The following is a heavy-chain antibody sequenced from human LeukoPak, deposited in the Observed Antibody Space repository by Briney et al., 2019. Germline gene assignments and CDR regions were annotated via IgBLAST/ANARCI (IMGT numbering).Heavy chain of an antibody. CDR2: IYYSGSA. V-gene: IGHV4-39*01. Sequence: SETLSLTCTVSGASISSSSYSWGWIRQPPGKGLEWIGNIYYSGSAYHNPSLKSRVTISVDTSKSQFSLRLSSVTAADTAVYYCARHTGGYNYYDGSGYGPDYWGQGALVTVSS. D-gene: IGHD3-22*01. J-gene: IGHJ4*02. CDR1: GASISSSSYS. CDR3: ARHTGGYNYYDGSGYGPDY.